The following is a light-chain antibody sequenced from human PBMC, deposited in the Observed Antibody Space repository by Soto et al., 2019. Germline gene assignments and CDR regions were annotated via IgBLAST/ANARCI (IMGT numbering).Light chain of an antibody. CDR2: GAS. CDR3: QQYNNWPQT. V-gene: IGKV3-15*01. Sequence: EIVMTQSPATLSVSPVERATLSCRASQSISSNLVWYQQKPGQAPRLLIYGASTRATGISARFSGSGSGTEFTLTISSLQSEDFAVYYCQQYNNWPQTFGQGTKVEIK. J-gene: IGKJ1*01. CDR1: QSISSN.